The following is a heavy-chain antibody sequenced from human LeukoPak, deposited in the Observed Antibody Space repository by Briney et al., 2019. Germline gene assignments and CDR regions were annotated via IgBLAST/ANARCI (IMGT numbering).Heavy chain of an antibody. Sequence: ASETLSLTCTVSGGSISSDHYYWGWIRQPPGKGLEWIGSIYYSGNSYYNPSLKSRVTMSVDTSKNQFSLKVSSVTAADTAVYYCARGGGDSSGWSLFDYWGQGTLVTVSS. CDR1: GGSISSDHYY. D-gene: IGHD6-19*01. J-gene: IGHJ4*02. CDR3: ARGGGDSSGWSLFDY. CDR2: IYYSGNS. V-gene: IGHV4-39*07.